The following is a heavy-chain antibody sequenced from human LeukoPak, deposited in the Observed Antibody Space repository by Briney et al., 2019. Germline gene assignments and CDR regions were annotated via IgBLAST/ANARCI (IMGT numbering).Heavy chain of an antibody. J-gene: IGHJ5*02. CDR2: IYYSGST. D-gene: IGHD6-13*01. CDR3: ARDIGSRWYAVLYDP. V-gene: IGHV4-59*12. CDR1: GGSISSYY. Sequence: SETLSLTCTVSGGSISSYYWSWLRQPPGKGLEWIGYIYYSGSTNYNPSLKSRITMSVDTSKNQFSLKLSSVTAADTAVYYCARDIGSRWYAVLYDPWGQGTLVTVSS.